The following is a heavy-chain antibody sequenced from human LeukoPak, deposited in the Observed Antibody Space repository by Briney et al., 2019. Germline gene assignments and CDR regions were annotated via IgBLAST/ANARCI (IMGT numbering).Heavy chain of an antibody. Sequence: GGSLRLSRAASGFTFSSFTMNWARQVPGKGQEWISYISLGNSTMFYADSVKGRFTITRDNAKNSLYLQMNSLRDDDTAVYYCARVGNGRSWDYWGQGTLVSVSS. D-gene: IGHD2-15*01. CDR3: ARVGNGRSWDY. CDR1: GFTFSSFT. V-gene: IGHV3-48*02. CDR2: ISLGNSTM. J-gene: IGHJ4*02.